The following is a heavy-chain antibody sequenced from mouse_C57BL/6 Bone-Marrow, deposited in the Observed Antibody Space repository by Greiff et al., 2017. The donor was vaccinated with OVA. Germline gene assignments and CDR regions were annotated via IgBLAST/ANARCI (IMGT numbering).Heavy chain of an antibody. V-gene: IGHV1-81*01. CDR3: ARRGYYGNSWFAY. CDR2: IYPRSGNT. Sequence: KQSCKASGYTFTSYGISWVKQRTGQGLEWIGEIYPRSGNTYYNEKFKGKATLTADKSSSTAYMELRSLTSEDSAVYFCARRGYYGNSWFAYWGQGTLVTVSA. CDR1: GYTFTSYG. J-gene: IGHJ3*01. D-gene: IGHD2-1*01.